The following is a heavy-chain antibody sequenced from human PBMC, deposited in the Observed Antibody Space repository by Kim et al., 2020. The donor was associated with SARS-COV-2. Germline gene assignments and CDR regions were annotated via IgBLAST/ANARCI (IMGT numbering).Heavy chain of an antibody. CDR3: ARDPYYYDYVWGSYRYPPNYYYGMDV. Sequence: SVKVSCKASGGTFSSYAISWVRQAPGQGLEWMGGIIPIFGTANYAQKFQGRVTITADESTSTAYMELSSLRSEDTAVYYCARDPYYYDYVWGSYRYPPNYYYGMDVWGQGTTVTVSS. D-gene: IGHD3-16*02. CDR2: IIPIFGTA. J-gene: IGHJ6*02. CDR1: GGTFSSYA. V-gene: IGHV1-69*13.